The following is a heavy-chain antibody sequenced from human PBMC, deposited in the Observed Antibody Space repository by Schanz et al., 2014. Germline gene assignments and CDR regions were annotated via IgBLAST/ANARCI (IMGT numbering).Heavy chain of an antibody. CDR2: ITYNGGTI. D-gene: IGHD3-10*01. CDR1: GFSFSSYA. V-gene: IGHV3-23*01. J-gene: IGHJ6*02. Sequence: EVQLLESGGGLVEPGGSLRLSCAASGFSFSSYAMTWVRQAPGKGLEWISYITYNGGTIYYADSVKGRFTISRDNSKNTLYLQMNSLRAEDTAVYYCAKDGPGGSGSYSADGGMDVWGQGTTVTVSS. CDR3: AKDGPGGSGSYSADGGMDV.